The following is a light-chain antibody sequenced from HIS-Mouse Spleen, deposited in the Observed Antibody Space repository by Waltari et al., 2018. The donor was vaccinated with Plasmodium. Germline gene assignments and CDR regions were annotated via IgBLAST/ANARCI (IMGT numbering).Light chain of an antibody. V-gene: IGLV3-10*01. CDR2: EDS. CDR1: ALPKKY. CDR3: YSTDSSGKHRV. J-gene: IGLJ3*02. Sequence: SYELTQPPSVSVSPGQTARITCSGDALPKKYAYWYQRKSGQAPVLVIDEDSKRPAGIPERFSGSSSGTMATLTSSGAQVEDEADYYCYSTDSSGKHRVFGGGTKLTVL.